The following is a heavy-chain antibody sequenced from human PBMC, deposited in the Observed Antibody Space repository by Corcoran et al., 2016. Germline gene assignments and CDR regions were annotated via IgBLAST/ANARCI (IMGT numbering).Heavy chain of an antibody. V-gene: IGHV1-46*01. Sequence: QVQLVQSGAEVKKAGASVKVSCKASGYSFASYYMHWVRQAPGQGLEWMGMINPSGGSTTYAQNFHGRVTMNRDTSTSTVYMELGSLRSEDTAIFYWAGVLNSGSRFLDYLGQGILFTVSS. CDR1: GYSFASYY. D-gene: IGHD1-26*01. CDR2: INPSGGST. CDR3: AGVLNSGSRFLDY. J-gene: IGHJ4*02.